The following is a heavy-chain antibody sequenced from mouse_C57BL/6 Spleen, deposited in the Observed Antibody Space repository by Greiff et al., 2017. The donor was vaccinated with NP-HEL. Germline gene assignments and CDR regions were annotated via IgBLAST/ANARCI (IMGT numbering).Heavy chain of an antibody. CDR2: INPSSGYT. D-gene: IGHD2-5*01. J-gene: IGHJ3*01. CDR1: GYTFTSYW. V-gene: IGHV1-7*01. CDR3: ASPYYSNYDGFAY. Sequence: VQLQQSGAELAKPGASVKLSCKASGYTFTSYWMHWVKQRPGQGLEWIGYINPSSGYTKYNQKFKDKATLTADKSSSTAYMQLMSLTYEDSAVYYCASPYYSNYDGFAYWGQGTLVTVSA.